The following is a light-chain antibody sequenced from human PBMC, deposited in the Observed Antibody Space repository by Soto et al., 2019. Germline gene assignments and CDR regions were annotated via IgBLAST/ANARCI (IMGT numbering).Light chain of an antibody. Sequence: DIQMTQSPSALSASVGDRVTITCRASQSINSWLAWYQQKPGKAPNLLIYDAYSFESGVPSRFSGSGSGTEFTLTISSLQPDDFATYYCQQYNSYSRTFGQGTKVEIK. CDR1: QSINSW. CDR3: QQYNSYSRT. V-gene: IGKV1-5*01. CDR2: DAY. J-gene: IGKJ1*01.